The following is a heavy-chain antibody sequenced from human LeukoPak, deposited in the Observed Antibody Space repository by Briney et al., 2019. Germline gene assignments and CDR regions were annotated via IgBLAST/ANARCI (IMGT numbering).Heavy chain of an antibody. CDR1: GYTFTSYG. V-gene: IGHV1-8*01. Sequence: ASVKVSCKASGYTFTSYGINWVRQATGQGLEWMGWMNPNSGNTGYAQKFQGRVTMTRNTSISTADMELGSLRSDDTAVYYCARGDFWNWFDPWGQGTLVTVSS. J-gene: IGHJ5*02. D-gene: IGHD3-3*01. CDR2: MNPNSGNT. CDR3: ARGDFWNWFDP.